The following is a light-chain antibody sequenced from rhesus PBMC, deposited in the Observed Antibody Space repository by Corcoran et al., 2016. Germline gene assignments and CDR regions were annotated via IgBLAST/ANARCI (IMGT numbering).Light chain of an antibody. V-gene: IGKV1-74*01. CDR3: QHGYGTPFT. J-gene: IGKJ3*01. CDR2: KAS. CDR1: ENVNNY. Sequence: DIQMTQSPSSLSAFVGDRVTITCRASENVNNYLNWYQQKPGKAPKLLIYKASTLQSGVPSRFSGSGSGTDYTFTISSLQPEDVATYYCQHGYGTPFTFGPGTKLDIK.